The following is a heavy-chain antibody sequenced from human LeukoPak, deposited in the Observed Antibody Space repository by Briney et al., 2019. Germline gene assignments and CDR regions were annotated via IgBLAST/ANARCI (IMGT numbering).Heavy chain of an antibody. V-gene: IGHV3-23*01. CDR1: GFTFSSYA. CDR3: AKDIQLSA. J-gene: IGHJ3*01. CDR2: IASSGRNT. D-gene: IGHD5-24*01. Sequence: PGGSLTLSCAASGFTFSSYAMSWVRHAPGKGLEWVSLIASSGRNTYDTDSVRGRFTISRDNSKKTLSLQMNSLRVEDTAIYYCAKDIQLSAWGLGTMVTVSS.